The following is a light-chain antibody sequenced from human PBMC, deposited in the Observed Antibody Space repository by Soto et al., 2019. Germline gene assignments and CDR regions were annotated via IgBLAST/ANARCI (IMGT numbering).Light chain of an antibody. Sequence: DIVMTQSPDSLAVSLGESSSINCKSSQSVLYSSNNKNYLAWYQQKPGQPPKLLIHWASTRKSGVPDRFSGSGSGTDFTLTISILQAEDVAVYYCQQYYSTPLTFGGGTKVEIK. J-gene: IGKJ4*01. V-gene: IGKV4-1*01. CDR1: QSVLYSSNNKNY. CDR3: QQYYSTPLT. CDR2: WAS.